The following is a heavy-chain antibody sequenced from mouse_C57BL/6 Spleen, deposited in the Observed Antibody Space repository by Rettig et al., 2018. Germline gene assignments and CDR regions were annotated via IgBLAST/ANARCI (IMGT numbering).Heavy chain of an antibody. CDR2: IRNKANNHAT. CDR3: TCPAGDDWYVDV. J-gene: IGHJ1*03. D-gene: IGHD3-3*01. CDR1: GFTFSDAW. Sequence: VKLEESGGGLVQPGGSMKLSCAASGFTFSDAWLDWVRQSPEKGLEWVAEIRNKANNHATYYAESGKGRCTISRDDSKSSVDLQMNSLRAEETGRYYWTCPAGDDWYVDVWGTGTTVTVSS. V-gene: IGHV6-6*01.